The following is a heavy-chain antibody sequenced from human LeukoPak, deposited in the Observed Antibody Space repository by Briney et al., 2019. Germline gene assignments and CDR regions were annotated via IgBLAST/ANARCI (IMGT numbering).Heavy chain of an antibody. J-gene: IGHJ3*02. CDR1: GGSFSGYY. D-gene: IGHD3-10*01. CDR3: ARHQRRWKGIMVRGRAFDI. V-gene: IGHV4-34*01. Sequence: SETLSLTCAIYGGSFSGYYWSGIRQPPGKGLEWIGEINHSGSTNYNPSLKSRVTISVDTSKNQFSLKLSSVTAADTAVYYCARHQRRWKGIMVRGRAFDIWGQGTMVTVSS. CDR2: INHSGST.